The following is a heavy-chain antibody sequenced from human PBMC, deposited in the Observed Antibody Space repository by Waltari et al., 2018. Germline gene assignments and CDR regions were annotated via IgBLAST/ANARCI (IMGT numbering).Heavy chain of an antibody. V-gene: IGHV3-30-3*01. CDR1: GFTFSSYA. J-gene: IGHJ4*02. CDR3: GTEGVVIPMGYFDY. CDR2: ISYDGSNK. D-gene: IGHD3-22*01. Sequence: QVQLVESGGGVVQPGRSLRLSCAASGFTFSSYAMHWVRPAPGKGLEWVAVISYDGSNKYYSDSVQGRFTISRDNSKNTLYLQMNSLRAEDTAVYYCGTEGVVIPMGYFDYWGQGTLVTVSS.